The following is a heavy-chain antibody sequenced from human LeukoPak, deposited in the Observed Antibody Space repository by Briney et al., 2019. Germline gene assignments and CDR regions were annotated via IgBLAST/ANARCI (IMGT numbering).Heavy chain of an antibody. D-gene: IGHD3-10*01. CDR1: GFTCSSYG. CDR2: IWYDGSNK. V-gene: IGHV3-33*01. CDR3: ASLASRSESYYNPLDY. Sequence: GGSLRLSCAASGFTCSSYGMHWVRQAPGKGLEWVAVIWYDGSNKYYVDSVKGRFTISRDNSRNTLYLQMNNLRAEDTAVYYCASLASRSESYYNPLDYWGQGTLVTVSS. J-gene: IGHJ4*02.